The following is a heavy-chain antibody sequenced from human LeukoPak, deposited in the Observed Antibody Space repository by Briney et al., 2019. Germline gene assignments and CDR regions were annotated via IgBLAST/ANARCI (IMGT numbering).Heavy chain of an antibody. Sequence: SETLPLTCSVSGGSISSHYWSWIRQPPGKELEWIGYLFHSGSTNYNPSLQSRVTISVDTSRNHFSLKLTSVTAADTAVYYCTRLLDNDSSGYPDTFDMWGQGTMVTVSS. CDR2: LFHSGST. CDR3: TRLLDNDSSGYPDTFDM. V-gene: IGHV4-59*11. J-gene: IGHJ3*02. CDR1: GGSISSHY. D-gene: IGHD3-22*01.